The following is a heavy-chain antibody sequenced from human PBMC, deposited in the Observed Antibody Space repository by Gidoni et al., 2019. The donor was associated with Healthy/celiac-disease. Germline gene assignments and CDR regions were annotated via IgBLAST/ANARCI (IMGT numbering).Heavy chain of an antibody. J-gene: IGHJ5*02. CDR2: IYYSGST. V-gene: IGHV4-59*01. Sequence: QVQLQESGPGLVKPSETLSPTCPVSGGSISRYYWRWRRQPPGKGLEWIGYIYYSGSTNYNPSLKSRVTISVDTSKNQFSLKLSSVTAADTAVYYCARGTKTYYDFWSGYRPEVWFDPWGQGTLVTVSS. CDR1: GGSISRYY. CDR3: ARGTKTYYDFWSGYRPEVWFDP. D-gene: IGHD3-3*01.